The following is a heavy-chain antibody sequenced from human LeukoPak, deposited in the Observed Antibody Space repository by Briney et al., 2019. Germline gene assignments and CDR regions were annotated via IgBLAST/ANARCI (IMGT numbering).Heavy chain of an antibody. D-gene: IGHD1-1*01. V-gene: IGHV3-7*03. Sequence: GGSLRLSCAVSGMTFSNYWMSWFRQTPGKGLEWVATINQDESEKYYLDSVKGRFTISRDNAKNSLYLQMHSLTAEDTALYYCARYCTFRTCSGTKFDSWGPGTLVTVSS. CDR1: GMTFSNYW. CDR2: INQDESEK. CDR3: ARYCTFRTCSGTKFDS. J-gene: IGHJ4*02.